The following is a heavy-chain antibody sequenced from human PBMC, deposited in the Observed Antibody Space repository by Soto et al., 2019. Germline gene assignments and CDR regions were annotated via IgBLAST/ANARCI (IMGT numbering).Heavy chain of an antibody. CDR2: INPSGGAT. Sequence: GASVKVSCKASGYTFINFFIHWVRQAPGQGLEWVGIINPSGGATTYPQKFQGRVTMTRDTSTSTVYMGVSSLRFDDTAVYYCARSHCSGGSCYLGAFDIWGQGTMVTVSS. J-gene: IGHJ3*02. V-gene: IGHV1-46*01. CDR1: GYTFINFF. D-gene: IGHD2-15*01. CDR3: ARSHCSGGSCYLGAFDI.